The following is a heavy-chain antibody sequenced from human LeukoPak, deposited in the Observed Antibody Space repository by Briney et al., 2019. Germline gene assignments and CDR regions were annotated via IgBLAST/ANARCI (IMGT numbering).Heavy chain of an antibody. D-gene: IGHD4-17*01. CDR3: ASNTYYGDFSFDY. Sequence: GSLRLSCAASGFSFSSYAMSWVRQAPGKGLEWVSSFSGSGGSTYYADSVKGRFTISRDNSKNTLYLQMISLRAEDTAVYYCASNTYYGDFSFDYWGQGTLVTVSS. CDR1: GFSFSSYA. J-gene: IGHJ4*02. V-gene: IGHV3-23*01. CDR2: FSGSGGST.